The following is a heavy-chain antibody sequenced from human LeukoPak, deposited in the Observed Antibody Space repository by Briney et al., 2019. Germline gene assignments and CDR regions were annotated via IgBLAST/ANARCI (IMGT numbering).Heavy chain of an antibody. CDR2: IYPGDSDT. V-gene: IGHV5-51*01. Sequence: GESLKISCKGSGYSFTNYWIGWVRQMPGKGLEWMGIIYPGDSDTRYSPSFQGQVTISADKSISTAYLQWSILKASDTAMYHCARPSEAAAIVAFDIWGQGTMVTVSS. CDR1: GYSFTNYW. D-gene: IGHD2-2*01. J-gene: IGHJ3*02. CDR3: ARPSEAAAIVAFDI.